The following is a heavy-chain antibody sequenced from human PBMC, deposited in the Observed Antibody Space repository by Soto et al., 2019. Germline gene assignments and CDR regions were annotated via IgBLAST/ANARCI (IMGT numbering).Heavy chain of an antibody. CDR1: GFNFGDYA. CDR2: ITSKAYGGTT. CDR3: TKDDYYYDSSAYYSWFDP. J-gene: IGHJ5*02. D-gene: IGHD3-22*01. V-gene: IGHV3-49*04. Sequence: PGGSLRLSCTVSGFNFGDYALSWVRQARGKGLEWVGFITSKAYGGTTEYAASVKARFTISRDDSKSIAYLQMNSLKTEDTAVYYGTKDDYYYDSSAYYSWFDPGGQGNLVTVSS.